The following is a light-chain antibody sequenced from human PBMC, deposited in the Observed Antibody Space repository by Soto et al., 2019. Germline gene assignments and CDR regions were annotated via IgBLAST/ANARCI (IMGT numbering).Light chain of an antibody. CDR3: QQFGSTPLYT. Sequence: EIELTQSPGTLSLSPGERATLSCRASQSVSSSYLAWYQQKPGQAPRLLIYGASSRVTGIADRFSGSGSGTDFRLIISRLEPEDFAVYYCQQFGSTPLYTFGQGTKLEIK. V-gene: IGKV3-20*01. CDR2: GAS. CDR1: QSVSSSY. J-gene: IGKJ2*01.